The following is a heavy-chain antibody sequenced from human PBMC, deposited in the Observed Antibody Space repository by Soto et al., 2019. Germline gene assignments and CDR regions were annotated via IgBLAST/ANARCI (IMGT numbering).Heavy chain of an antibody. Sequence: GGSLRLSCAASGLSFSDYYMSWIRQAPGKGLEWVSYISSSSSYTNYADSVKGRFTISRDNAKNSLYLQMNSLRAEDTAVYYCARQDYGDYYFDYWGQGTLVTVSS. CDR1: GLSFSDYY. D-gene: IGHD4-17*01. V-gene: IGHV3-11*03. J-gene: IGHJ4*02. CDR3: ARQDYGDYYFDY. CDR2: ISSSSSYT.